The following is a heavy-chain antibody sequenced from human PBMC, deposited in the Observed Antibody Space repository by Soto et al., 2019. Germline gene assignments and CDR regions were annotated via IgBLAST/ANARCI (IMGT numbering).Heavy chain of an antibody. CDR2: ILPVFDEL. D-gene: IGHD3-22*01. Sequence: SVKVSCKVSGGTFKNYAISWVRQAPGQGLEWVGGILPVFDELHYAPKLQGRVTITADEVTSTAHLKLGSLTSEDTAVYFCARASDTSGYHYWGQGTLVTVSS. V-gene: IGHV1-69*13. CDR1: GGTFKNYA. CDR3: ARASDTSGYHY. J-gene: IGHJ4*02.